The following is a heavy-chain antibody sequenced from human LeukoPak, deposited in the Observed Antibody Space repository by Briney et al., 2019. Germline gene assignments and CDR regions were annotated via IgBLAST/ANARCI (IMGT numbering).Heavy chain of an antibody. CDR1: GGSISSSNFY. Sequence: SETLSLTCTVSGGSISSSNFYRGWIRQPPGKGLEWIGSIYYSGSTYYNPSLKSRVSISVDTSKNQFSLKLSSVTAADTAVYYCARSRVLLRFGELPFDYWGQGTLVTVSS. J-gene: IGHJ4*02. V-gene: IGHV4-39*07. D-gene: IGHD3-10*01. CDR2: IYYSGST. CDR3: ARSRVLLRFGELPFDY.